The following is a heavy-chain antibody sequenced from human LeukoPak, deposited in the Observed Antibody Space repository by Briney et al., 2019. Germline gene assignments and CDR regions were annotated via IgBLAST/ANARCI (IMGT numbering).Heavy chain of an antibody. V-gene: IGHV1-18*01. J-gene: IGHJ4*02. CDR1: GYTFTSYD. CDR3: ARFSPMAGFDY. Sequence: GASVKVSCMASGYTFTSYDISWVRQAPGQGLEWMGWITAYNGNTNYAQKLQDRVTMTTDTSTSTAYMELTSLRSDDTAMYYCARFSPMAGFDYWGQGTLVTVSS. D-gene: IGHD6-19*01. CDR2: ITAYNGNT.